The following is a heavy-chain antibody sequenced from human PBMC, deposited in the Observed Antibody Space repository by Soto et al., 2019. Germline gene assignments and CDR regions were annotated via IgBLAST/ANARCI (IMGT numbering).Heavy chain of an antibody. D-gene: IGHD5-18*01. J-gene: IGHJ2*01. CDR2: ISYDGSTY. Sequence: QVQLVESGGGVVQPGRSLRLSCAASGFTFSDYAIYWVRQAPGKGLEWVTVISYDGSTYYYADSVQGRFTISRDNSKNTLYLQMNSLKTEDTAVYYCARVGAYTYYYRAGYFDLWGRGTLVTVSS. V-gene: IGHV3-30-3*01. CDR1: GFTFSDYA. CDR3: ARVGAYTYYYRAGYFDL.